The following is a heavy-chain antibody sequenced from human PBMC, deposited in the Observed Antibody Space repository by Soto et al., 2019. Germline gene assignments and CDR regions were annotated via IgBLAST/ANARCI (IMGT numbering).Heavy chain of an antibody. J-gene: IGHJ4*02. V-gene: IGHV3-21*01. CDR3: TRLRVYTGYGSSDY. Sequence: EVQLVESGGGLVTPGGSLRLSCAGSGFTFSTYNMTWVRQAPGKGLEWVSSISTGSSYIYYADSVKGRFTISRDNAKNSLYLQMNSLRAEDTAVDYWTRLRVYTGYGSSDYWGQGTLVTVSS. D-gene: IGHD5-12*01. CDR1: GFTFSTYN. CDR2: ISTGSSYI.